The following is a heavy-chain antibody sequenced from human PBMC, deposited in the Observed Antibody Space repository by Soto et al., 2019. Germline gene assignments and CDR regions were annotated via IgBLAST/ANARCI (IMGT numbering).Heavy chain of an antibody. J-gene: IGHJ6*02. Sequence: SETLSLTCTVSGGSISSYYWSWILQPPGKGLEWIGYIYYSGSTNYSPSLKSRVTISVDTSKNQFSLKLSSVTAADTAVYYCARWTVTTDYYYGLDVWGQGATVTVSS. V-gene: IGHV4-59*01. CDR3: ARWTVTTDYYYGLDV. D-gene: IGHD4-17*01. CDR1: GGSISSYY. CDR2: IYYSGST.